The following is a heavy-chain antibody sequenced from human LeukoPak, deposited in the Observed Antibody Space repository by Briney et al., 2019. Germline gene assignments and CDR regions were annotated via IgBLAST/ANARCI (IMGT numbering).Heavy chain of an antibody. J-gene: IGHJ6*02. D-gene: IGHD3-10*01. Sequence: SETLSLTCTVPGGSISSYYWSWIRQPPGKGLEWIGYIYYSGSTNYNPSLKTRVTISVDTSKNQFSLKLSSVTAADTAVYYCARTSLWFGEDYYYGMDVWGQGTTVTVSS. CDR3: ARTSLWFGEDYYYGMDV. CDR1: GGSISSYY. CDR2: IYYSGST. V-gene: IGHV4-59*08.